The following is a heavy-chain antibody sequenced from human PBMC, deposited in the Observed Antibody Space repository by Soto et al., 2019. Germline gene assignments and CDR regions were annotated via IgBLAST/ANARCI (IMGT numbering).Heavy chain of an antibody. CDR1: GFTFSAYE. CDR3: ARAPRRGMGDY. J-gene: IGHJ4*02. Sequence: SLRLSCAASGFTFSAYELNWVRQDPGRGMDYVSYVSSSDGTIYNADSVKGRFTISRDNAKNSVSLQMNSLRAEDTAGYYCARAPRRGMGDYWGQGTLVTVSS. V-gene: IGHV3-48*03. D-gene: IGHD2-8*01. CDR2: VSSSDGTI.